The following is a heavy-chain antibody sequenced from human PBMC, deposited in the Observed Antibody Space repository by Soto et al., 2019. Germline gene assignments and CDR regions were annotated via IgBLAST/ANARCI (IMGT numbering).Heavy chain of an antibody. CDR3: AKDPLNLGYDYIWGSYRYFDY. V-gene: IGHV3-23*01. CDR1: GFTFSSYA. CDR2: ISGSGGST. D-gene: IGHD3-16*02. J-gene: IGHJ4*02. Sequence: GGSLRLSCAASGFTFSSYAMSWVRQAPGKGLEWVSAISGSGGSTYYADSVKGRFTISRDNSKNTLYLQMNSLRAEDTAVYYCAKDPLNLGYDYIWGSYRYFDYWGQGTLVTVSS.